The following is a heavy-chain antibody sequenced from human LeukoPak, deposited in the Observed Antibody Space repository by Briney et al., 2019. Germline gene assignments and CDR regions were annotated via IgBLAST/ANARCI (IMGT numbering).Heavy chain of an antibody. CDR1: GGSFSSSSYY. J-gene: IGHJ4*02. Sequence: SETLSLTCTVSGGSFSSSSYYWGWIRQPPGRGLEWIGSIYYRGSNYHNSSLKGRVTMSIDTSKNQFSLRLSSVTAADTAVYYCARSILRYNASGYYPYYFDYWGQGVLVTVSS. D-gene: IGHD3-22*01. CDR3: ARSILRYNASGYYPYYFDY. V-gene: IGHV4-39*07. CDR2: IYYRGSN.